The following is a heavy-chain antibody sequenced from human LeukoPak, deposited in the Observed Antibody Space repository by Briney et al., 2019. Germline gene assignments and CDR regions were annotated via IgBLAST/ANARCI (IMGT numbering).Heavy chain of an antibody. CDR2: IKQDGSEK. V-gene: IGHV3-7*01. CDR1: GFTFNNYS. J-gene: IGHJ3*02. Sequence: GGSLRLSCAVSGFTFNNYSMNWVRQAPGKGLEWVADIKQDGSEKYYVDSVKGRFTISRDNAKNSLYLQMNSLRAEDTAVYYCARVHSSSWHGGAFDIWGQGTMVTVSS. D-gene: IGHD6-13*01. CDR3: ARVHSSSWHGGAFDI.